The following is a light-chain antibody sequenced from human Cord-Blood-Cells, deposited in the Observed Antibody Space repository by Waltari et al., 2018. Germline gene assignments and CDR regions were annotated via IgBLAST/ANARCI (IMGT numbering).Light chain of an antibody. J-gene: IGLJ3*02. Sequence: QSALTQPASVSGSPGQSITISCTGTSSDVGGYNYVYWYQQHPGKAPKLMMYDVSNRPAGVSNRFSGSKSGNTASLTISGLQAEDDADYYCSSYTSSSTWVFGGGTKLTVL. CDR3: SSYTSSSTWV. V-gene: IGLV2-14*03. CDR1: SSDVGGYNY. CDR2: DVS.